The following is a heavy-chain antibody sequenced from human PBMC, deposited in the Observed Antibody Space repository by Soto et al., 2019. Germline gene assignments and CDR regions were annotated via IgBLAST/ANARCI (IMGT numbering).Heavy chain of an antibody. CDR3: AKGSRFLEWFSSGPLDP. Sequence: SGGSLRLSCAASGFTFSSYGMHWVRQAPGKGLEWVAVISYDGSNKYYADSVKGRFTISRDNYKNTLYLQMNSLRAEETAVYYCAKGSRFLEWFSSGPLDPWGQG. D-gene: IGHD3-3*01. V-gene: IGHV3-30*18. CDR1: GFTFSSYG. CDR2: ISYDGSNK. J-gene: IGHJ5*02.